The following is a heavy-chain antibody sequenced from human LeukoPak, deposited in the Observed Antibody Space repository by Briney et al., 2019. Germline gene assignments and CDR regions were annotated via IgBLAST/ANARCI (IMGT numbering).Heavy chain of an antibody. Sequence: SETLSLTCTVSGGSISSYYWSWIRQPPGKGLEWIGYIYYSGSTNYNPSLKSRVTISVDTSKNQFPLKLSSVTAADTAVYYCARSDYGDYGFAFDIWGQGTMVTVSS. V-gene: IGHV4-59*01. CDR1: GGSISSYY. CDR2: IYYSGST. CDR3: ARSDYGDYGFAFDI. J-gene: IGHJ3*02. D-gene: IGHD4-17*01.